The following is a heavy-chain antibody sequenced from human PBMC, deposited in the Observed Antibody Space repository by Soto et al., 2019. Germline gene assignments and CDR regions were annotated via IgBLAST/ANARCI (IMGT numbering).Heavy chain of an antibody. V-gene: IGHV1-18*01. Sequence: ASVKVSCKASGYTFTSYGISWVRQAPGQGLEWMGWISAYNGNTNYAQKLQGRVTMTTDTSTSTAYMELRSLRSDDTAVYYCASSFGGYDPISFDYWGQGTLVTVSS. CDR2: ISAYNGNT. J-gene: IGHJ4*02. CDR1: GYTFTSYG. D-gene: IGHD5-12*01. CDR3: ASSFGGYDPISFDY.